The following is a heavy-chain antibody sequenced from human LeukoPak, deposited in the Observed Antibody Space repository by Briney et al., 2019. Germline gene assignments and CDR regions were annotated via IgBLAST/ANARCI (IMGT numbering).Heavy chain of an antibody. CDR1: GFTFDDYA. CDR2: ISNSGTYI. Sequence: GRSLRLSCAASGFTFDDYAMHWVRQAPGKGLEWVSSISNSGTYIDYADSVKGRFTISRDNAKNSVYLQMNSLRAEDTAVYYCARDVVPSAIGFYFDYWGQGTLVTVSS. J-gene: IGHJ4*02. V-gene: IGHV3-21*01. D-gene: IGHD2-2*02. CDR3: ARDVVPSAIGFYFDY.